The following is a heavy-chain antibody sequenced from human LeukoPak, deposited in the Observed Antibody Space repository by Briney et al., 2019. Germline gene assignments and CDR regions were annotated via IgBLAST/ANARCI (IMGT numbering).Heavy chain of an antibody. D-gene: IGHD4-11*01. CDR2: ISYDGSNK. Sequence: GRSLRLSCAASGFTFSSYGMHWVRQAPGKGLEWVAVISYDGSNKYYADSVKGRFTISRDNSKNTLYLQMNSLRAEDTAVYYCAKDSKTYSFDYWGQGTLVTVSS. CDR3: AKDSKTYSFDY. V-gene: IGHV3-30*18. CDR1: GFTFSSYG. J-gene: IGHJ4*02.